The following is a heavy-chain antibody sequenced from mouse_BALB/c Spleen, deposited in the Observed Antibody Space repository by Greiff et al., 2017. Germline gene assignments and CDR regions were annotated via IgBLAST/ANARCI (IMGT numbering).Heavy chain of an antibody. V-gene: IGHV1-69*02. CDR3: TRSEVYYDYSWFAY. Sequence: VQLQQPGAELVRPGASVKLSCKASGYTFTSYWINWVKQRPGQGLEWIGNIYPSDSYTNYNQKFKDKATLTVDKSSSTAYMQLSSPTSEDSAVYYCTRSEVYYDYSWFAYWGQGTLVTVSA. CDR2: IYPSDSYT. CDR1: GYTFTSYW. D-gene: IGHD2-4*01. J-gene: IGHJ3*01.